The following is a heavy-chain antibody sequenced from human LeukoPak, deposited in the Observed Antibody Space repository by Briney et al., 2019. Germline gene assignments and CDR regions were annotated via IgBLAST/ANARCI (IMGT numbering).Heavy chain of an antibody. Sequence: GGSLRLSCEASGFTFSRYGMSWVRQAPGKGLEWVSAIRGSGGSTYYADSVKGRFTISRDNAKNSLYLQMNSLRAEDTAVYYCARDPGVWSFDYWGQGTLVTVSS. J-gene: IGHJ4*02. D-gene: IGHD3-16*01. V-gene: IGHV3-21*01. CDR3: ARDPGVWSFDY. CDR1: GFTFSRYG. CDR2: IRGSGGST.